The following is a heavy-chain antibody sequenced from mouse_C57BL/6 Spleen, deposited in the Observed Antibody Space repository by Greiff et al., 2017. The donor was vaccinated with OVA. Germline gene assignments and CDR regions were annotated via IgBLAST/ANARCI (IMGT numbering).Heavy chain of an antibody. D-gene: IGHD4-1*01. CDR3: ARDGKLEGFAY. CDR1: GYTFTSYW. J-gene: IGHJ3*01. Sequence: QVQLQQPGAELVMPGASVKLSCKASGYTFTSYWMHWVKQRPGQGLEWIGEIDPSDSYTNYNQKFKGKSTLTVDKSSSTAYMQRSSLTSEDSAVYYCARDGKLEGFAYWGQGTLVTVSA. V-gene: IGHV1-69*01. CDR2: IDPSDSYT.